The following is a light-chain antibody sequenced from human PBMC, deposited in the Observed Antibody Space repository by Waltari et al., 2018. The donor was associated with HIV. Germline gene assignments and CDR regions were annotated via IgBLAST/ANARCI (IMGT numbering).Light chain of an antibody. CDR2: EVN. CDR3: SSYAGTNNLYV. V-gene: IGLV2-8*01. J-gene: IGLJ1*01. CDR1: RSDVGGYNF. Sequence: QSALTQPPSASGSPGPSVTISCTGTRSDVGGYNFFHLSQQHPGKAPKLTIYEVNKRPSGVPDRFSVSKSGNTASLTVSGLQLDDEADYYCSSYAGTNNLYVFGTGTRVTV.